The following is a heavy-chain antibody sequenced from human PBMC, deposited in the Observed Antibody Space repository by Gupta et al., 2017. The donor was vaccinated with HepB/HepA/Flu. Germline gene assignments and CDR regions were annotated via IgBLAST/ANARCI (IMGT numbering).Heavy chain of an antibody. CDR2: IKQDGGEK. J-gene: IGHJ3*02. Sequence: EVQLVESGGGLVQPGGSLRLSCAASGFTFSSYWMNWVRQSPGKGLEWVANIKQDGGEKYYVDSVKGRFTISRDNAKNSLYLQMDSLRVEDTAVYYWARAVGRVTAAGLKRRRDYDAPDIWGPGTMVTVSS. D-gene: IGHD6-13*01. V-gene: IGHV3-7*01. CDR1: GFTFSSYW. CDR3: ARAVGRVTAAGLKRRRDYDAPDI.